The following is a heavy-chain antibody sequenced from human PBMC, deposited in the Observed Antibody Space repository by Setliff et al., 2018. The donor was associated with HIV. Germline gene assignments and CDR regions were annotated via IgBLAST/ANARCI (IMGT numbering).Heavy chain of an antibody. Sequence: PGGSLRLSCAASGFTFSDYAFHWVRQAPGKGLEWVGRIKSKINGGTTDYAAPVKGRFTISRDDSMNSLYLQMNSLETEDTAIYYCTTGGPSNSIGDYYHYGLDVWGQGTAVTVSS. CDR3: TTGGPSNSIGDYYHYGLDV. CDR1: GFTFSDYA. J-gene: IGHJ6*02. D-gene: IGHD4-4*01. V-gene: IGHV3-15*01. CDR2: IKSKINGGTT.